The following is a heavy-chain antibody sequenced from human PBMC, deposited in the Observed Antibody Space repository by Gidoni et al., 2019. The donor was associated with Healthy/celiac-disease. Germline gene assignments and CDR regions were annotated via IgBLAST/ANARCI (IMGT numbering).Heavy chain of an antibody. J-gene: IGHJ2*01. V-gene: IGHV3-21*01. D-gene: IGHD3-10*01. CDR3: ARDAWFGELSDWYFDL. CDR2: ISSSSSYI. Sequence: EVQLVESGGGLVKPGGSLRLSCAASGFTFSSYSMNWVRQAPGKGLEGVSSISSSSSYIYYADSVKGRFTISRDNAKNSLYLQMNSLRAEDTAVYYCARDAWFGELSDWYFDLWGRGTLVTVSS. CDR1: GFTFSSYS.